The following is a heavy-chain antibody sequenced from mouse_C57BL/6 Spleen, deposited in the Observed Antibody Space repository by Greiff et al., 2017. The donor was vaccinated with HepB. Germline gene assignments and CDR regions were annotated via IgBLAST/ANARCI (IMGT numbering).Heavy chain of an antibody. Sequence: QVHVKQPGAELVMPGASVKLSCQASGYTFTSYWMHWVKQRPGQGLEWIGEIDPSDSYTNYNQKFKGKSTLPVDKSSSTAYMQLSRLTSEDSAVYYCARNQITTVSGDYFDYWGQGTTLTVSS. V-gene: IGHV1-69*01. J-gene: IGHJ2*01. CDR2: IDPSDSYT. CDR1: GYTFTSYW. CDR3: ARNQITTVSGDYFDY. D-gene: IGHD1-1*01.